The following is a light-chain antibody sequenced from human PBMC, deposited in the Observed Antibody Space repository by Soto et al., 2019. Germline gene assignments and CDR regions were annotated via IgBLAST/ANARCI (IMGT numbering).Light chain of an antibody. CDR3: SSYTSTSTLYV. V-gene: IGLV2-14*03. CDR2: DVS. CDR1: SSDIGSYNY. Sequence: QSVLTQPASVSGSPGQSITISCTGTSSDIGSYNYVSWYQQLPGKVPKLIIYDVSNRPSGVSDRFFASKSGNAASLTISGLQAEDEADYYCSSYTSTSTLYVFGTGTKLTVL. J-gene: IGLJ1*01.